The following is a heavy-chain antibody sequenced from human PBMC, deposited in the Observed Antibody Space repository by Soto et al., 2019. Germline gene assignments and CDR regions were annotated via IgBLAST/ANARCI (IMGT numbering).Heavy chain of an antibody. CDR3: ARPAIRFGNKMDV. Sequence: QVQLQESGPGLVKPSETLSLTCSVSGDSISSDYRSSIRQPPGKGLEWIGYLYYTGTTNYNPSLRSRVTISHDTSKKQFSLKLSSVTAADTAVYYCARPAIRFGNKMDVWGQGTTVTVSS. CDR1: GDSISSDY. CDR2: LYYTGTT. J-gene: IGHJ6*02. V-gene: IGHV4-59*01. D-gene: IGHD3-10*01.